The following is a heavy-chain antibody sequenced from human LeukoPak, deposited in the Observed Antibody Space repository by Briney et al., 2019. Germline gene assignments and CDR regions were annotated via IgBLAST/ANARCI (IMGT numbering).Heavy chain of an antibody. D-gene: IGHD6-13*01. Sequence: PGGSLRLSCAASGFIFSNYGMNWVRQAPGKGLEWVSAISGGGGITYYADSVKGRFTLSRDNSKNTLYLQMNSLRAEDTAVYYCAKSLNPSYSSSWYFDYWGQGTLVTVSS. V-gene: IGHV3-23*01. CDR1: GFIFSNYG. CDR3: AKSLNPSYSSSWYFDY. J-gene: IGHJ4*02. CDR2: ISGGGGIT.